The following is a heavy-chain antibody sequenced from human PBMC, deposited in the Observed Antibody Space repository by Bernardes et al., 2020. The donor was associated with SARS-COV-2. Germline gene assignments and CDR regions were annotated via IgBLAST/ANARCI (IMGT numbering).Heavy chain of an antibody. CDR2: ISAYYGTT. J-gene: IGHJ5*02. V-gene: IGHV1-18*01. CDR3: ATGVDYSYGLGWFDP. CDR1: GYTFSSYG. Sequence: AAAQVYCKASGYTFSSYGISWVRQAPGHGLEWMGWISAYYGTTAYAEKFQGRVTMTTDTSTSTAYMELRSLRSDDTAVYFCATGVDYSYGLGWFDPWGQGTLVIVS. D-gene: IGHD5-18*01.